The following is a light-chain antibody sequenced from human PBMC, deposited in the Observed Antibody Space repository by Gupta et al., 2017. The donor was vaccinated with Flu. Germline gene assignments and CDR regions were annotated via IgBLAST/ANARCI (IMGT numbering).Light chain of an antibody. CDR2: GAS. Sequence: PATLSVSPGERATLSCRASQSVSSNLAWYQQKPGQAPRLLIYGASARATDIPARFSGSGSGTEFSLTISSLQSEDFAVYYCQHYNNWPYTFGQGTKLEIK. CDR1: QSVSSN. CDR3: QHYNNWPYT. J-gene: IGKJ2*01. V-gene: IGKV3-15*01.